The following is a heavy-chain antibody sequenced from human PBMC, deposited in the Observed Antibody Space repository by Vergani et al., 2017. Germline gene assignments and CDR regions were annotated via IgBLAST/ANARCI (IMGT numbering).Heavy chain of an antibody. CDR2: ISGSGGST. CDR1: GFTFDDYG. V-gene: IGHV3-23*04. D-gene: IGHD3-22*01. CDR3: AKDPLRRVVITYYFDY. Sequence: EVQLVESGGGVVRPGGSLRLSCAASGFTFDDYGMSWVRQAPGKGLEWVSGISGSGGSTYYADSVKGRFTISRDNSKNTLYLQMNSLRAEDTAVYYCAKDPLRRVVITYYFDYWGQGTLVTVSS. J-gene: IGHJ4*02.